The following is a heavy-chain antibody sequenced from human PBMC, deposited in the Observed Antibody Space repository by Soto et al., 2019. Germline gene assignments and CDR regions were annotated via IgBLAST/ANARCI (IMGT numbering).Heavy chain of an antibody. D-gene: IGHD3-22*01. Sequence: QVQLVQSGAEVKKPGSSVRVSCKASGDPFTSYAIGWVRQAPGQGLEWMGGIIPIFATVDYAQKFQGRVTITADESTTTAYMELSSLRSEDKAVYYCARGLRDYYDTTGYFFDYWGQGTLVTVSS. CDR1: GDPFTSYA. CDR3: ARGLRDYYDTTGYFFDY. V-gene: IGHV1-69*01. CDR2: IIPIFATV. J-gene: IGHJ4*02.